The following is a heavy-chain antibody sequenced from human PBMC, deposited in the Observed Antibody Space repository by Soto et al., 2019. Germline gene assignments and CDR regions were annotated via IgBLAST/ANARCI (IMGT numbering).Heavy chain of an antibody. CDR3: ATRGYCSGGSCFSAAFDI. CDR2: IYPGDSDT. D-gene: IGHD2-15*01. V-gene: IGHV5-51*01. J-gene: IGHJ3*02. Sequence: GESLKISCKGSGYTFISHWIGWVRQMPGKGLEWMGIIYPGDSDTRYSPSFQGQVTISVDKSISTAYLQWSSLKASDTAMYYCATRGYCSGGSCFSAAFDIWGQGTVVTVSS. CDR1: GYTFISHW.